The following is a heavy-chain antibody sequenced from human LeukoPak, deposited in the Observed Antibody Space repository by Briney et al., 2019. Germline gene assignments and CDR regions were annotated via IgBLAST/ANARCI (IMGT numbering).Heavy chain of an antibody. Sequence: GGSLRLSCVASGFTFSTSSMNWVRQAPGKGLEWISYINSASATFYYADSVKGRFIISRDNAENLLSPQMNNLRAEDSAMYYCARDVGFVVVPAVFDSWGQGTLVTVSS. CDR2: INSASATF. V-gene: IGHV3-48*01. CDR1: GFTFSTSS. D-gene: IGHD2-2*01. CDR3: ARDVGFVVVPAVFDS. J-gene: IGHJ4*02.